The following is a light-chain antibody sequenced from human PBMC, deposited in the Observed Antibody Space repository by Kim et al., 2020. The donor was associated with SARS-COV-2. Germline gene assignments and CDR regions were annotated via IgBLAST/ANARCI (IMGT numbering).Light chain of an antibody. CDR3: GAWDSSLDALV. CDR2: DNN. J-gene: IGLJ2*01. CDR1: GSNIGNNY. Sequence: GQKVTISCSGSGSNIGNNYVPWYQQLPGTAPKLLISDNNERPSGIPDRFSGSKSGTSATLGITGLQTGDEADYYCGAWDSSLDALVFGGGTQLTVL. V-gene: IGLV1-51*01.